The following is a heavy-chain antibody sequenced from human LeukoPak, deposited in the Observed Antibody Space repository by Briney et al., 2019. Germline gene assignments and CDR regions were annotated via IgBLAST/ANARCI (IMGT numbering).Heavy chain of an antibody. V-gene: IGHV3-66*01. D-gene: IGHD2-21*02. CDR1: GFTVSSNY. CDR2: IYSGGST. J-gene: IGHJ4*02. Sequence: GGSLRLSCAASGFTVSSNYMSWVRQAPGKGLEWVSVIYSGGSTYYADSVKGRFTISRDNSKNTLYLQMNSLRAEDTAVYYCARALRVTATQWYFDYWGQGTLVTVSS. CDR3: ARALRVTATQWYFDY.